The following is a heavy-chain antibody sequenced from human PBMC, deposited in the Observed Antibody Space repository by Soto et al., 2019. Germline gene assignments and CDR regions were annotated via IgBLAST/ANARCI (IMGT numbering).Heavy chain of an antibody. D-gene: IGHD2-8*01. J-gene: IGHJ3*02. CDR3: AKGVGCTNGVCYRTHDAFDI. V-gene: IGHV3-23*01. CDR1: GFTFRSSP. CDR2: INGGDDSK. Sequence: GGSLRLSCAFSGFTFRSSPMILVRRAPGKGLEWVSGINGGDDSKHYADSVKGRFTISRDNSKNTLYLQMNSLRAEDTAVYYCAKGVGCTNGVCYRTHDAFDIWGQGTMVTVSS.